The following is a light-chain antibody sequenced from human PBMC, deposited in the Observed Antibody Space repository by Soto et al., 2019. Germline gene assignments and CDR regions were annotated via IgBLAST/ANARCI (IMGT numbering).Light chain of an antibody. CDR1: SSNIGAGYD. J-gene: IGLJ1*01. CDR2: GNS. V-gene: IGLV1-40*01. CDR3: QSYDSSLSRSV. Sequence: QSVLTQPPSVSGAPRQRVTISCTGSSSNIGAGYDVHWYQQLPGTAPKLLIYGNSNRPSGVPDRFSGSKSGTSASLAITGLQAEDEADYYCQSYDSSLSRSVFGTGTKVTVL.